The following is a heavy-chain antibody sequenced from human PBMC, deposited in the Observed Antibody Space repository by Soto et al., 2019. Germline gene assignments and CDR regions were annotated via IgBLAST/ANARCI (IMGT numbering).Heavy chain of an antibody. Sequence: QVQLQESGPGLVTPSQTLSLTCTVSGGSISSGGYYWTWLRQDPGKGLEWFGYIDYRGTTFYNPSLRSRLAISVDTSKNQFTLRLTSVTVADTAVYYCARGGAPVPGYVYWFDPWGQGALVTVSS. CDR3: ARGGAPVPGYVYWFDP. D-gene: IGHD5-12*01. V-gene: IGHV4-31*03. CDR2: IDYRGTT. CDR1: GGSISSGGYY. J-gene: IGHJ5*02.